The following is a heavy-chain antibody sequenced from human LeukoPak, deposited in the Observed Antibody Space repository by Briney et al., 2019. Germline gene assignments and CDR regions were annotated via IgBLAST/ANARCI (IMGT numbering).Heavy chain of an antibody. D-gene: IGHD2-2*01. CDR3: ATDHCTRTNCYEDYYHGMDV. CDR1: EDTFTGYY. V-gene: IGHV1-2*07. Sequence: ASVRVSCKASEDTFTGYYIHWVRQAPGQGLGWRGWVNPNNVVTEYAHELQGRVTMSRDTSLSTAYMELSRLRSDDTAVYYCATDHCTRTNCYEDYYHGMDVWGQGTTVTVSS. CDR2: VNPNNVVT. J-gene: IGHJ6*02.